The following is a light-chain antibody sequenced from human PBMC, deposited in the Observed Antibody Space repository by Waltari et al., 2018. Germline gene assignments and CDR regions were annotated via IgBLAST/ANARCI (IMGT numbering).Light chain of an antibody. J-gene: IGKJ1*01. V-gene: IGKV1-8*01. CDR1: QGISSY. CDR2: AAS. Sequence: AIRITQSPSSLSASTGDRVTITCRASQGISSYLAWYQQKPGKAPKLLIYAASTLQSGVPSRFSGSGSGTDFTLTISCLQSEDFATYYCQRYYSYPWTFGQGTKVEIK. CDR3: QRYYSYPWT.